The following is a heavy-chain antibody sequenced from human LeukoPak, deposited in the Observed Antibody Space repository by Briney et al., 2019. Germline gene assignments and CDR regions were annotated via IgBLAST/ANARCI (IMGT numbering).Heavy chain of an antibody. V-gene: IGHV1-24*01. CDR1: GYTLTELS. CDR3: ATKGVGYCSGGSCYSYHYYYYYMDV. Sequence: ASVKVSCKVSGYTLTELSMHWVRQAPGKGLEWMGGFDPEDGETIYAQKFQGRVTMTEDASTDTAYMELSSLRSEDTAVYYCATKGVGYCSGGSCYSYHYYYYYMDVWSKGTTVTVSS. CDR2: FDPEDGET. J-gene: IGHJ6*03. D-gene: IGHD2-15*01.